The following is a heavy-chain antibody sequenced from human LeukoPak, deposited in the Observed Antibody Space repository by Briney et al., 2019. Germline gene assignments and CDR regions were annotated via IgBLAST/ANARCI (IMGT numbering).Heavy chain of an antibody. CDR3: TTTMVRGVIITFGFDY. Sequence: GGSLRLSCAASGFTFSDYYMSWIRQAPGKGLEWVSYISSSGSTIYYADSVKGRFTISRDNAKNSLYLQMNSLKTEDTAVYYCTTTMVRGVIITFGFDYWGQGTLVTVSS. CDR2: ISSSGSTI. V-gene: IGHV3-11*01. J-gene: IGHJ4*02. D-gene: IGHD3-10*01. CDR1: GFTFSDYY.